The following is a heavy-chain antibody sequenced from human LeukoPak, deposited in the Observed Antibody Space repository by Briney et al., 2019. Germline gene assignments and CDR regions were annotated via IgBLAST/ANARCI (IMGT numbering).Heavy chain of an antibody. D-gene: IGHD1-14*01. Sequence: ASVKVSCKASGYTFTAYYIHWVRQAPGQGLEWMGWINPNSGGINYAQKFQGRVTMTSDTSISTAYMELNWLRADETAIYYCATSGRENLSFDYWGQGTLVTVSS. CDR2: INPNSGGI. CDR1: GYTFTAYY. J-gene: IGHJ4*02. CDR3: ATSGRENLSFDY. V-gene: IGHV1-2*02.